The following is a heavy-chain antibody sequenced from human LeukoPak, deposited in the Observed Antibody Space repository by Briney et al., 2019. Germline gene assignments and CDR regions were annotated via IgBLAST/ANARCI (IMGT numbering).Heavy chain of an antibody. J-gene: IGHJ3*02. V-gene: IGHV1-18*01. CDR1: GYTFTGFH. CDR2: ISAYNGNT. Sequence: ASVKVSCKTSGYTFTGFHLHWVRQAPGQGLEWMGWISAYNGNTNYAQKLQGRVTMTTDTSTSTAYMELRSLRSDDTAVYYCAREVPYYDILTGYSTYGAFDIWGQGTMVTVSS. D-gene: IGHD3-9*01. CDR3: AREVPYYDILTGYSTYGAFDI.